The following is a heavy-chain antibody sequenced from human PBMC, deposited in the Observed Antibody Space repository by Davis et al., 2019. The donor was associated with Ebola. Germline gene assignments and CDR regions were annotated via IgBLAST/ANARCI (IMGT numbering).Heavy chain of an antibody. CDR2: IYYSGST. Sequence: PSETLSLTCTVSGGSISSSSYYWGWIRQPPGKGLEWIGSIYYSGSTYYNPSLKSRVTISVDTSKNQFSLKLSSVTAADTAVYYCARLSVDTAMVTSDYYYGMDVWGQGTTVTVSS. J-gene: IGHJ6*02. CDR1: GGSISSSSYY. CDR3: ARLSVDTAMVTSDYYYGMDV. D-gene: IGHD5-18*01. V-gene: IGHV4-39*01.